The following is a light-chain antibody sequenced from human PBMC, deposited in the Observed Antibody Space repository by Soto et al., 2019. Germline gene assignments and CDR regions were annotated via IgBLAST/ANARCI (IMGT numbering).Light chain of an antibody. CDR1: SSNIGAGYD. CDR2: GNS. J-gene: IGLJ3*02. CDR3: QSYDSSLSGWV. Sequence: QSVLTQPPSVSGAPGQRVTISCTGSSSNIGAGYDVHWYPKLPGTAPKLLIYGNSNRPSGVPDRFSGSKSGTSASLAITGLRAEDESDYDCQSYDSSLSGWVFGGGTKLTVL. V-gene: IGLV1-40*01.